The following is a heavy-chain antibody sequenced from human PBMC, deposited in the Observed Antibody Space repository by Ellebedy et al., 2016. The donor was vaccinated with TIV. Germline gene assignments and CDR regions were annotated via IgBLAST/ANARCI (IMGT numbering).Heavy chain of an antibody. CDR1: GFTFDDYA. CDR2: ISWRGHYI. V-gene: IGHV3-9*01. Sequence: SLKISXAASGFTFDDYAMHWVRQAPGKGLEWVSGISWRGHYIGYADSVRGRFTISRGNAKNSLYLQMNSLRLEDTAVYYCTKDLLRGIWGGSGRDYWGQGTLVTVSS. CDR3: TKDLLRGIWGGSGRDY. J-gene: IGHJ4*02. D-gene: IGHD7-27*01.